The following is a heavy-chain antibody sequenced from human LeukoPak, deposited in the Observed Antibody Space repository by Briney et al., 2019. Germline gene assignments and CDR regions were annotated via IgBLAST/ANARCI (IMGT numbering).Heavy chain of an antibody. J-gene: IGHJ5*02. CDR2: IDPSDSNT. CDR1: GYTFSTYW. V-gene: IGHV5-10-1*01. Sequence: GESLKISCKISGYTFSTYWISWVRQMPGKGLEWMGRIDPSDSNTNYSPSFQGHVTMSVDKSISTAFLQWSSLKASDTAMYYCARQSSGWSVWFDPWGQGTLVTVSS. CDR3: ARQSSGWSVWFDP. D-gene: IGHD6-19*01.